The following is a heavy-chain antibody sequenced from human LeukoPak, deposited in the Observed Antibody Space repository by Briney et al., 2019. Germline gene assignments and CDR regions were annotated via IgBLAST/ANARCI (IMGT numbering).Heavy chain of an antibody. J-gene: IGHJ6*03. D-gene: IGHD2-2*01. CDR2: IRYDGSNK. V-gene: IGHV3-30*02. Sequence: GGSLRLSCAASGFTFSSYGMHWVRQAPGKGLEWVAFIRYDGSNKYYADSVKGRFTISRDNSKNTLYLQMNSLRAEDTAVYYCAKDTRGYCSSTSCYAYYYYYYMDVWGKGTTVTISS. CDR1: GFTFSSYG. CDR3: AKDTRGYCSSTSCYAYYYYYYMDV.